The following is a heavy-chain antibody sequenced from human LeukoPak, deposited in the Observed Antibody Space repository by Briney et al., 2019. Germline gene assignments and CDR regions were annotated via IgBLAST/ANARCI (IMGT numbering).Heavy chain of an antibody. CDR2: INQDGSET. CDR3: ARWAGRCGGDCQSEDP. Sequence: GSLRLSCVGSGFTFSTSWMHWVRQAPGKGPEYVAYINQDGSETNYVDSVKGRFTISRDNTRNSLFLQMYSLRDEDTAIYYCARWAGRCGGDCQSEDPWGLGTLVIVSS. V-gene: IGHV3-7*01. J-gene: IGHJ5*02. D-gene: IGHD2-21*02. CDR1: GFTFSTSW.